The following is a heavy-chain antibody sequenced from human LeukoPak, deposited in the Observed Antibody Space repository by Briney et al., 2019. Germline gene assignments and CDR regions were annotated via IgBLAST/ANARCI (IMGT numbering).Heavy chain of an antibody. CDR2: IYTSGSN. D-gene: IGHD6-19*01. J-gene: IGHJ4*02. CDR1: GGSISSYY. CDR3: AKDWQWRGRYYIDY. Sequence: PSETLSLTCTVSGGSISSYYWSWIRQPAGKGLEWIGRIYTSGSNKYNPSLKRRVTMSVDTSKNQFSLKLSCVTAADTAVYYCAKDWQWRGRYYIDYWGQGTLVTVSS. V-gene: IGHV4-4*07.